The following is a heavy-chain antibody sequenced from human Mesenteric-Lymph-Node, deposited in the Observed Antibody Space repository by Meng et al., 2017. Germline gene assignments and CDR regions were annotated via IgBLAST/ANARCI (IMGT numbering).Heavy chain of an antibody. D-gene: IGHD3-16*01. CDR1: GFTFSRYG. J-gene: IGHJ5*02. Sequence: QVQLVESGGGVVQPGRSLRLSCAASGFTFSRYGMHWVRQAPGKGLEWLAFISYDGVNKYYADSVKGRFTISRDNSKNTLNLELNSLRGEDTGVYYCAREPLSEGWFDPWGQGTLVTVSS. CDR3: AREPLSEGWFDP. V-gene: IGHV3-30*03. CDR2: ISYDGVNK.